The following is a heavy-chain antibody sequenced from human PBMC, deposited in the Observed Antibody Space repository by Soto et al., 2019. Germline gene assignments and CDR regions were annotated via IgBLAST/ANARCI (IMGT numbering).Heavy chain of an antibody. V-gene: IGHV4-31*02. D-gene: IGHD1-26*01. Sequence: QVQLQESGPGLVNPSQTLSLICTVSGGSITSGSYYWSWIRQHPGKGLEWIAYIYYSGSTYYNPSLKSRVIISVDTSKSQFSLKLNSVTAADTAVYYCARRRLRAPMGDAFDIWGQGTMVTVSS. J-gene: IGHJ3*02. CDR1: GGSITSGSYY. CDR2: IYYSGST. CDR3: ARRRLRAPMGDAFDI.